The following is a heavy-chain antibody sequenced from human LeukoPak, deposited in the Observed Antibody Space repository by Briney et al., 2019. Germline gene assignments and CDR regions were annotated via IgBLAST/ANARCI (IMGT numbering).Heavy chain of an antibody. V-gene: IGHV3-23*01. J-gene: IGHJ4*02. CDR3: ARAQKIRYSGSYWIDY. Sequence: GGSLRLSCAASGFTFSSYAMTWVRQAPGKGLEWVSAISGSGGSTYYADSVKGRFTISRDNSKNTLYLQMNSLRAEDTAVYYCARAQKIRYSGSYWIDYWGQGTLVTVSS. CDR2: ISGSGGST. D-gene: IGHD1-26*01. CDR1: GFTFSSYA.